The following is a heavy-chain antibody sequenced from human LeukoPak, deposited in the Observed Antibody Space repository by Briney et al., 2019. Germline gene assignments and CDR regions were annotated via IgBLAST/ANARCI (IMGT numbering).Heavy chain of an antibody. V-gene: IGHV3-23*01. J-gene: IGHJ3*02. CDR3: AIPPPRGTAMVHDAFDI. D-gene: IGHD5-18*01. CDR2: ISGSGGST. Sequence: PGGSLRLSCAASGFTFSSYAMSWVRQAPGKGLEWVSAISGSGGSTYYADSVKGRFTISRDNSKNTLYLQMNSLRAEDTAVYYCAIPPPRGTAMVHDAFDIWGQGTMVTVSS. CDR1: GFTFSSYA.